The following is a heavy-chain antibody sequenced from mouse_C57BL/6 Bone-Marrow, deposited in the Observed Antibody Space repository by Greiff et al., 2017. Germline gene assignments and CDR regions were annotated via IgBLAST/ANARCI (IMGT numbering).Heavy chain of an antibody. CDR3: AREIYYDYDGPYWYFDV. D-gene: IGHD2-4*01. CDR2: IDPSDSYT. CDR1: GYTFTSYW. V-gene: IGHV1-69*01. Sequence: QVQLQQPGAELVMPGASVKLSCKASGYTFTSYWMHWVKQRPGQGLEWIGEIDPSDSYTNYNQKFKGKSTLTVDKSSSTAYMQLSSLTSEDSAVCYCAREIYYDYDGPYWYFDVWGTGTTVTVSS. J-gene: IGHJ1*03.